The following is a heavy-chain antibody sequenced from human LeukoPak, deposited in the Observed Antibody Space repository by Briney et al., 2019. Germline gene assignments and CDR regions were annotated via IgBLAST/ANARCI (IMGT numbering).Heavy chain of an antibody. J-gene: IGHJ4*02. CDR3: ARHPYSSHPTYYFDY. D-gene: IGHD6-13*01. Sequence: GESLKISCKGSGYRFTSFWIGWVPQMPGKGLEWKGIIYPGDSDTRYSPSFQGQVTISADKSISTAYLQWSSLKASDTAMYYCARHPYSSHPTYYFDYWGQGTLVTVSS. CDR2: IYPGDSDT. CDR1: GYRFTSFW. V-gene: IGHV5-51*01.